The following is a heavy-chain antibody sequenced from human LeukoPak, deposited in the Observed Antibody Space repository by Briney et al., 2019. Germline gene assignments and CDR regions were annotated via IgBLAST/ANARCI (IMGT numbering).Heavy chain of an antibody. V-gene: IGHV4-4*07. J-gene: IGHJ6*02. CDR1: GGSVSSYY. D-gene: IGHD3-9*01. Sequence: PSETLSLTCTVSGGSVSSYYWSWIRQPAGKGLEWIGRMYISGSTDYNPSLKSRVTMSLDTSKNQLSLKLISATAADTALYYCARDLLNGMDVWGQGTTVTVSS. CDR2: MYISGST. CDR3: ARDLLNGMDV.